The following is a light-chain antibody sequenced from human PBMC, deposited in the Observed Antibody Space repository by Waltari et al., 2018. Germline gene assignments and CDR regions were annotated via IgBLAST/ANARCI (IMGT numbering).Light chain of an antibody. CDR1: SSNIGSNF. CDR3: AAWDDSLSGPV. Sequence: QSVLTQPPSTSGTPGQRVTISCSGSSSNIGSNFVYWYQHLPGTAPTLLIYRNNQRPSGVPDRFSGSKSGTSASLAISGLRSEDEADYYCAAWDDSLSGPVFGGGTKLTVL. CDR2: RNN. V-gene: IGLV1-47*01. J-gene: IGLJ2*01.